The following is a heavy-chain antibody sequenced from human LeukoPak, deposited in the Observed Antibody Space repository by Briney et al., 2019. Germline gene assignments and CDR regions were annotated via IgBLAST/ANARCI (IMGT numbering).Heavy chain of an antibody. V-gene: IGHV3-53*01. CDR3: ARDKDYFDY. J-gene: IGHJ4*02. CDR1: GFTVSNNY. CDR2: IYSGDST. Sequence: GGSLRLSCAVSGFTVSNNYMSWVRQAPGKGPECVSVIYSGDSTYYADSVKGRFTISRDNSKNTVYLQMNSLRAEDTAVYYCARDKDYFDYWGQGTPVTVSS.